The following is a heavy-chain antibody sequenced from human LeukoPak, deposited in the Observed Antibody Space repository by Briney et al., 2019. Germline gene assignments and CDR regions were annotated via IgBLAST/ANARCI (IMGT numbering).Heavy chain of an antibody. D-gene: IGHD2-15*01. CDR2: INPNSGGT. J-gene: IGHJ4*02. Sequence: ASVKVSCKASGYTFTGYYMHWVRQAPGQGLEWMGWINPNSGGTNYAQKFQGRVTMTRDTSISTAYMELSRLRSDDTAVYYCARDNRLTSYCSGGSCYLGYFDYWGQGTLVTVSS. CDR3: ARDNRLTSYCSGGSCYLGYFDY. CDR1: GYTFTGYY. V-gene: IGHV1-2*02.